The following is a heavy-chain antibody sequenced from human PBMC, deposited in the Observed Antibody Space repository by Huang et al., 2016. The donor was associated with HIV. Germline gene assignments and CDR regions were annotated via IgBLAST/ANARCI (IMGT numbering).Heavy chain of an antibody. CDR1: GGSISSSSYY. J-gene: IGHJ3*02. CDR2: IYYSGST. V-gene: IGHV4-39*01. CDR3: ARHMDCSSSSCLAGGHERGPFDM. Sequence: QLQLQESGPGLVKPSETLSLTCSVSGGSISSSSYYWGWIRQPPGKGLEWIGSIYYSGSTFYNPSLKIRLNISVDTSKNQFSLRLSSVTAADTSVYYCARHMDCSSSSCLAGGHERGPFDMWGQGTMVTVSS. D-gene: IGHD2-2*01.